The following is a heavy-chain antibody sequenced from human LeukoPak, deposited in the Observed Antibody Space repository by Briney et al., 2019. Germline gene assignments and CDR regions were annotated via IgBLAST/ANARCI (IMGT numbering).Heavy chain of an antibody. CDR1: GFTFISYA. J-gene: IGHJ3*02. CDR3: AKVSLISIFGVILDAFDI. D-gene: IGHD3-3*01. Sequence: GGSLRLSCAASGFTFISYAMSWVRQAPGKGLEWVSAIGGSGISTYYADSVKGRFTISRDNSKNTLYLQMNSLRAEDTAVYYCAKVSLISIFGVILDAFDIWGQGTMVTVSS. CDR2: IGGSGIST. V-gene: IGHV3-23*01.